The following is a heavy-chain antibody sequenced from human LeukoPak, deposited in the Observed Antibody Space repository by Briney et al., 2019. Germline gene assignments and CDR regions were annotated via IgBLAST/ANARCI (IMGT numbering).Heavy chain of an antibody. J-gene: IGHJ4*02. D-gene: IGHD2-2*01. Sequence: SETLSLTCTVSGGSISTSNYYWGWIRQPPGKGLEWIGNIFYSGSTYYSPSLRSRVTISLDTSRNQFSLKLSSVTAADTAVYYCARVRVVPAARVRTFDYWGQGTLVTVSS. CDR1: GGSISTSNYY. CDR2: IFYSGST. CDR3: ARVRVVPAARVRTFDY. V-gene: IGHV4-39*07.